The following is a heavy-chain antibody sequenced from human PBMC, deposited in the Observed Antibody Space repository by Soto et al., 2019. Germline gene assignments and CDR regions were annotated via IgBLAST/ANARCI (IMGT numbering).Heavy chain of an antibody. CDR2: IYAGGGDIT. Sequence: EVQLVESGGGLVQPGESLRLSCAASGFSVVNTYMSWVRQAPGKGLEWVSVIYAGGGDITYYADSVKGRFTVSRDSSKNTLYLQVNSLRVDDTAVYYCARDPYQPVGYWGQGTLVTVSS. V-gene: IGHV3-66*01. CDR3: ARDPYQPVGY. J-gene: IGHJ4*02. D-gene: IGHD1-26*01. CDR1: GFSVVNTY.